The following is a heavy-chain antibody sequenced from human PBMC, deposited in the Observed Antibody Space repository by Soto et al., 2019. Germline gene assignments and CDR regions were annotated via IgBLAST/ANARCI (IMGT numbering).Heavy chain of an antibody. V-gene: IGHV1-69*13. CDR3: ARDGLEAYDSVTGYYITPNRNWLDA. D-gene: IGHD3-9*01. CDR1: GGTFSSYA. CDR2: IIPIFGTA. Sequence: ASVKVSCKASGGTFSSYAISWVRQAPGQGLEWMGGIIPIFGTANYAQKFQGRVTITADESTSTAYMELSRLRSEDTAVDYCARDGLEAYDSVTGYYITPNRNWLDAWGQGTLVTVSS. J-gene: IGHJ5*02.